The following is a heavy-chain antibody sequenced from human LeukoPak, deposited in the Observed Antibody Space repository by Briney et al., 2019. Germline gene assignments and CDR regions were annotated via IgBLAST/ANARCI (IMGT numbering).Heavy chain of an antibody. CDR1: GYTFGHYY. Sequence: GASVKVSCKASGYTFGHYYISWVRQAPGQGLEWMGWISGYNGNTNYAQKLQDRITMTVDKSTTTVYMEVKSLRSDDTAVYYCARTHDFWSARKGDYFDPWGQGTLVTVSS. J-gene: IGHJ4*02. CDR3: ARTHDFWSARKGDYFDP. V-gene: IGHV1-18*01. CDR2: ISGYNGNT. D-gene: IGHD3-3*01.